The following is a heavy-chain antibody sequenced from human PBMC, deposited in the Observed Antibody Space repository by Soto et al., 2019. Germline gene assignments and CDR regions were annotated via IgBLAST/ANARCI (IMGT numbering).Heavy chain of an antibody. V-gene: IGHV3-7*04. Sequence: EVQLVESGGGLVQPGGSLRLSCAASGFTFSSYWMNWVRQAPGKGLEWVANVKQDGSEENYVDSVKGRFTISRDNARNSLYLQMNGLRAEDTALYYCAGGSGWLVTDWGQGTLVTVSS. D-gene: IGHD6-19*01. J-gene: IGHJ4*02. CDR3: AGGSGWLVTD. CDR1: GFTFSSYW. CDR2: VKQDGSEE.